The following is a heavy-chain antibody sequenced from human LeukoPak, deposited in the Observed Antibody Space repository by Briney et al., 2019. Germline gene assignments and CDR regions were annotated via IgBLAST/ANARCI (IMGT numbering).Heavy chain of an antibody. CDR3: AKAGYGSGSYLRYYYYGMDV. Sequence: SGPTLVRPTQTLTLTCTLSGLSLNTAGVGVGWIRQPPGKALEWLALIYWDDDKRYNPSLKTRLTITKDTSKNQVVLTVTNMDPVDTATYYCAKAGYGSGSYLRYYYYGMDVWGQGTTVTVSS. V-gene: IGHV2-5*02. D-gene: IGHD3-10*01. CDR2: IYWDDDK. J-gene: IGHJ6*02. CDR1: GLSLNTAGVG.